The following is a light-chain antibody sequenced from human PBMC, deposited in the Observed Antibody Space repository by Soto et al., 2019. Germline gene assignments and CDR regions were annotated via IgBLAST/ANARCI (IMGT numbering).Light chain of an antibody. Sequence: QSVLTQPASVSGSPGQSITISCTGTSSDVGGSHFVSWYQQHPGKAPTLIIYDVTDRPSGVSDRFSGSISVNTASLTISGLQAEEEADYYCRSYTTSSPLVVFGGGTKVTVL. V-gene: IGLV2-14*01. CDR3: RSYTTSSPLVV. CDR1: SSDVGGSHF. J-gene: IGLJ2*01. CDR2: DVT.